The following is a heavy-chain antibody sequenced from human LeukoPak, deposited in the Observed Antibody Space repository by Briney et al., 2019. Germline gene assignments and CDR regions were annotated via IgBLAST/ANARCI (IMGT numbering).Heavy chain of an antibody. CDR1: GGSFSSYY. CDR2: IYYSGST. Sequence: SETLSLTCAVYGGSFSSYYWSWIRQPPGKGLEWIGYIYYSGSTNYNPSLKSRVTISVDTSKNQFSLKLSSVTAADTAVYYCARDFPRSVAGLYYYGMDVWGQGTTVTVSS. J-gene: IGHJ6*02. D-gene: IGHD6-19*01. CDR3: ARDFPRSVAGLYYYGMDV. V-gene: IGHV4-59*01.